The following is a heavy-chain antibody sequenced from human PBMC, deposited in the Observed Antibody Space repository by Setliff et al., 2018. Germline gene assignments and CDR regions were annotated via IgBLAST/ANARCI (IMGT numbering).Heavy chain of an antibody. Sequence: PSETLSLTCTVSGYSISSAYYWGWIRQPPGKELEYIGSVYHSGSTYYNPSLKSRVTISVDTSKNQFSLKLSSVTAADTAVYYCARDLGHGGDSDYWGQGILVTVSS. CDR1: GYSISSAYY. J-gene: IGHJ4*02. CDR2: VYHSGST. CDR3: ARDLGHGGDSDY. D-gene: IGHD2-21*02. V-gene: IGHV4-38-2*02.